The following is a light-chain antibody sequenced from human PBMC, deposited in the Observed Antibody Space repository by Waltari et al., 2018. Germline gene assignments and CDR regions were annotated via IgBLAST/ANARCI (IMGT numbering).Light chain of an antibody. Sequence: QSALTQPASVSGSPGQSITISCTGTSSDVGKYNLVSWYQQHPGRAPKVLIYGVNKRPSGFFNRVSCSKSCNTASLIISGLQAEDESDYYFCSYAGSITFVLFGGGTKLTVL. CDR1: SSDVGKYNL. V-gene: IGLV2-23*02. CDR2: GVN. CDR3: CSYAGSITFVL. J-gene: IGLJ2*01.